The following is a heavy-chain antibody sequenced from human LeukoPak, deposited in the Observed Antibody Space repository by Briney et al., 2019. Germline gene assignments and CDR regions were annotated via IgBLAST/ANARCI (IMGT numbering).Heavy chain of an antibody. J-gene: IGHJ5*02. V-gene: IGHV3-30*02. CDR3: ATSVSNSDVWSGP. Sequence: PGESLKISCSASALTFINYGMHWVRQAPGKGLEWVSFIRYDGSLQYYADSVKGRFTISRDNPKNTLYLQMNSLRPEDTGFYYCATSVSNSDVWSGPWGQGTLVTVSS. CDR1: ALTFINYG. CDR2: IRYDGSLQ. D-gene: IGHD3-3*01.